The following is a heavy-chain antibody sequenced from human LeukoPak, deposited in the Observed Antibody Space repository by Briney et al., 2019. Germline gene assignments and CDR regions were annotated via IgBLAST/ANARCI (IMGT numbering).Heavy chain of an antibody. CDR3: AKDLWHLVRMIDH. J-gene: IGHJ4*02. Sequence: PGGSLRLSCEGSGFIFSKYAMNWVRQAPGKGLEWVSAISATGASTYYIDPVKGRFTISRDNSNNTLYLQMNSLRAEDTARYYCAKDLWHLVRMIDHWGQGILVIAST. CDR2: ISATGAST. D-gene: IGHD6-6*01. V-gene: IGHV3-23*01. CDR1: GFIFSKYA.